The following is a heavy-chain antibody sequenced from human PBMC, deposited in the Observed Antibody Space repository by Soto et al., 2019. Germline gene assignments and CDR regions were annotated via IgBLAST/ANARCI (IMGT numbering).Heavy chain of an antibody. CDR1: GGPISPYY. Sequence: SETLSLTCTVSGGPISPYYCSWIRQLAGKGLQRIGRIYYTGSTNYNPPLKSRVSMSLDTARNQISLKVKSVTAADTAVYYCAREGGYFDSSGSGVYHYYGVDVWGRGSTVTVSS. CDR3: AREGGYFDSSGSGVYHYYGVDV. V-gene: IGHV4-4*07. J-gene: IGHJ6*02. D-gene: IGHD3-22*01. CDR2: IYYTGST.